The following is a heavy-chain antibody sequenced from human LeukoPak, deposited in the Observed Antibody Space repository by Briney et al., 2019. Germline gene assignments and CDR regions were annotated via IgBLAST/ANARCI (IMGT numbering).Heavy chain of an antibody. J-gene: IGHJ4*02. CDR3: ARRYSGYDFHAFDY. V-gene: IGHV4-38-2*02. CDR2: IYHSGSI. CDR1: GYSISSGYY. D-gene: IGHD5-12*01. Sequence: SETLSLTCTVSGYSISSGYYWGWIRQPPGKGLEWIGSIYHSGSIYYNPSLKSRVTISVDTSKNQFSLKLSSVTAADTAVYYCARRYSGYDFHAFDYWGQGTLVTVSS.